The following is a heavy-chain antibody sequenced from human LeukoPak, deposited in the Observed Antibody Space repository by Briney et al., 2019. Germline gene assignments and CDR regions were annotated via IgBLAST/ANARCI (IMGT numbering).Heavy chain of an antibody. CDR2: ISYDGSNK. CDR1: GFTFNSFG. D-gene: IGHD4-17*01. V-gene: IGHV3-30*03. Sequence: PGGSLRLSCAASGFTFNSFGMHWVRQAPGKGPEWVAVISYDGSNKYSADSVKGRFTISRDNSKNTLYLQMNSLRPEDTAVYYCATDHGFHYGAYFDYWGQGTLVTVSS. J-gene: IGHJ4*02. CDR3: ATDHGFHYGAYFDY.